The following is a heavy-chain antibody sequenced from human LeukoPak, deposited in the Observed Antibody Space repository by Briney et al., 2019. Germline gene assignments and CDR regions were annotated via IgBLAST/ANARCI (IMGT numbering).Heavy chain of an antibody. CDR3: ARAGYCSSTSCYRYFQH. Sequence: ASVKVSCKASGGTFSSYAISWVRQAPGQGLEWMGWINPNSGGTNYAQKFQGRVTMTRDTSISTAYMELSRLRSDDTAVYYCARAGYCSSTSCYRYFQHWGQGTLVTVSS. CDR1: GGTFSSYA. J-gene: IGHJ1*01. CDR2: INPNSGGT. V-gene: IGHV1-2*02. D-gene: IGHD2-2*02.